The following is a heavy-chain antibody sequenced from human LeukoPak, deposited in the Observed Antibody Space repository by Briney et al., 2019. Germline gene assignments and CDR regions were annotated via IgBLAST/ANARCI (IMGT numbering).Heavy chain of an antibody. J-gene: IGHJ6*03. CDR1: GYTFTGYY. Sequence: ASVKVSCKASGYTFTGYYMHWVRQAPGQGLEWMGWINPNSGGTNYAQKFQGRVTMTRDTSISTAYMELSRLRSDDTAVYYCARGDRITIFGVVTFYYYYYYMDVWGKGTTVTVSS. CDR2: INPNSGGT. D-gene: IGHD3-3*01. CDR3: ARGDRITIFGVVTFYYYYYYMDV. V-gene: IGHV1-2*02.